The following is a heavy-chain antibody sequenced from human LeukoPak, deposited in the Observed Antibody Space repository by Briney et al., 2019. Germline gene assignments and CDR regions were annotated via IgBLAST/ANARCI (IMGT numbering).Heavy chain of an antibody. J-gene: IGHJ6*02. Sequence: GGSLRLSCAASGFTFSSYAMHWVRQAPGKGLEWVAVISYDGSNKYYADSVKGRFTISRDNSKNTLYLQMNSLRAEDTAVYYCARDHLLRFLEWPDGYYYGMDVWGQGTTVTVSS. CDR1: GFTFSSYA. V-gene: IGHV3-30-3*01. CDR2: ISYDGSNK. D-gene: IGHD3-3*01. CDR3: ARDHLLRFLEWPDGYYYGMDV.